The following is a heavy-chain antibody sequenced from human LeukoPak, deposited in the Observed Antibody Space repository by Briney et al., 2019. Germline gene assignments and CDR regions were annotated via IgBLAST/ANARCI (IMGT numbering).Heavy chain of an antibody. Sequence: GASVKVSCKASGYTFTSYGISWVRQAPGQGLEWMGWISAYNGNTNYAQKLQGRVTMTTDTSTSTAYMELRSLRSDDTAVYYCARDRVEMATSDGFDYRGQGTLVTVSS. J-gene: IGHJ4*02. CDR1: GYTFTSYG. V-gene: IGHV1-18*01. D-gene: IGHD5-24*01. CDR2: ISAYNGNT. CDR3: ARDRVEMATSDGFDY.